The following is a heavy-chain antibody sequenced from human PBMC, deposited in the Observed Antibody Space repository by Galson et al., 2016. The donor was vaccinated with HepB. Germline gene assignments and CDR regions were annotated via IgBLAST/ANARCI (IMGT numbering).Heavy chain of an antibody. J-gene: IGHJ4*02. CDR3: AKNPNFGDYAYSDF. Sequence: SLRLSCAASGFTFNNYAMTRVRQAPGKGLEWLSTISGNGIATYYGDSLRGRFTISRDDSRNTLFLHMNSLRAEDTAVYYCAKNPNFGDYAYSDFWGQGTLVTVSS. D-gene: IGHD4-17*01. V-gene: IGHV3-23*01. CDR2: ISGNGIAT. CDR1: GFTFNNYA.